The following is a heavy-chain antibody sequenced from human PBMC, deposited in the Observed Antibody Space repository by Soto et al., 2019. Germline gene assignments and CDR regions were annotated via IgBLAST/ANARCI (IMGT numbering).Heavy chain of an antibody. CDR1: GFTFSRFD. CDR3: AKTVSIAVVAAPNFDS. J-gene: IGHJ4*02. V-gene: IGHV3-23*01. D-gene: IGHD2-15*01. Sequence: EVQLLESGGGLVQPGGSLRLSCADSGFTFSRFDMSWVRQAPGKGLQWVAGISLGGGSTYYTDSVKGRFTISRDNSQNTLYLQMNSLRGEDTAVYYCAKTVSIAVVAAPNFDSWGQGTLVSVSS. CDR2: ISLGGGST.